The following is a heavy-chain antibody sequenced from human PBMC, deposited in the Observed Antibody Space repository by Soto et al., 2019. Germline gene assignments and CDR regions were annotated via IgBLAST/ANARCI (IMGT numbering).Heavy chain of an antibody. V-gene: IGHV1-69*13. CDR2: IIPVIDTA. CDR3: ASSDKNSTCEYFQQ. J-gene: IGHJ1*01. D-gene: IGHD2-15*01. Sequence: ASVKVSCKASGGTFSNYAFNWVRQAPGQGLEWMGGIIPVIDTADYAQKLQGRATITAGESTSTVYMDLSSLRSEDSAVYYCASSDKNSTCEYFQQWGQGTLVTVSS. CDR1: GGTFSNYA.